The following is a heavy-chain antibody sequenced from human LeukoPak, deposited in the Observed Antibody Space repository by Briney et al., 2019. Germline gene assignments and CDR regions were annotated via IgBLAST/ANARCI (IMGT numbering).Heavy chain of an antibody. CDR3: AKVNVLLWFGELGY. J-gene: IGHJ4*02. CDR1: GLTFSSYA. V-gene: IGHV3-23*01. D-gene: IGHD3-10*01. CDR2: ISGSGGST. Sequence: GGSLRLSCAASGLTFSSYAMSWVRQAPGKGLEWVSAISGSGGSTYYADSVKGRFTNSRDNSKNTLYLQMNSLRAEDTAVYYCAKVNVLLWFGELGYWGQGTLVTVSS.